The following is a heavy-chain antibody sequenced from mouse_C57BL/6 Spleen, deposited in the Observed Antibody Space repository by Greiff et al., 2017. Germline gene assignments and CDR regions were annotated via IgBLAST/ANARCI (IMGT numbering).Heavy chain of an antibody. CDR2: ISPGNSDT. D-gene: IGHD4-1*01. CDR1: GYTFTSYW. J-gene: IGHJ2*01. V-gene: IGHV1-5*01. Sequence: EVTLMESGTVLARPGASVKMSCKTSGYTFTSYWMHWVNQRPGQGLAWVGAISPGNSDTCYHQKFKGKAKLTADTSASTAYMELSSMTNEYAAVYYSTRRWGEVDYWGQGTTLTVSS. CDR3: TRRWGEVDY.